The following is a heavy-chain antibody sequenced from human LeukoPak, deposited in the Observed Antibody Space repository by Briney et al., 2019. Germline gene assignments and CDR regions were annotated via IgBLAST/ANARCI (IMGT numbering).Heavy chain of an antibody. V-gene: IGHV1-69*05. CDR1: GGTFSSYA. Sequence: SVKVSCKASGGTFSSYAISWVQQAPGQGLEWKGGIIPIFGTANYAQKFQGRVTITTDESTRTAYMELSSLRSEDTAVYYCARVACGGDCYVDYWGQGTLVTVSS. J-gene: IGHJ4*02. CDR3: ARVACGGDCYVDY. CDR2: IIPIFGTA. D-gene: IGHD2-21*02.